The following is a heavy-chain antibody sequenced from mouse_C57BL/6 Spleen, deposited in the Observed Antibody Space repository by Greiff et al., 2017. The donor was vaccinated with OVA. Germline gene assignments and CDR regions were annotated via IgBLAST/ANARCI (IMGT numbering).Heavy chain of an antibody. D-gene: IGHD2-4*01. CDR2: ISSGSSTI. J-gene: IGHJ2*01. Sequence: EVKLQESGGGLVKPGGSLKLSCAASGFTFSDYGMHWVRQAPEKGLEWVAYISSGSSTIYYADTVKGRFTISRDNAKNTLFLQMTSLRSEDTAMYYCARCEDYDEGLYYFDYWGQGTTLTVSS. CDR1: GFTFSDYG. V-gene: IGHV5-17*01. CDR3: ARCEDYDEGLYYFDY.